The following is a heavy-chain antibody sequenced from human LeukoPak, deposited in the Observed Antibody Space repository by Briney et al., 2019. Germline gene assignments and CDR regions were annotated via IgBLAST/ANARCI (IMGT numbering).Heavy chain of an antibody. D-gene: IGHD2-15*01. CDR2: ITTSSSYM. J-gene: IGHJ4*02. CDR3: ARGSF. Sequence: PGGSLRLSCAASGFAFSTYNINWVRQAPGKGLEWVSSITTSSSYMSYADSVKGRFTISRDNAKNSLYLQMNSLRAEDTAVYYCARGSFWGQGTLVTVSS. V-gene: IGHV3-21*01. CDR1: GFAFSTYN.